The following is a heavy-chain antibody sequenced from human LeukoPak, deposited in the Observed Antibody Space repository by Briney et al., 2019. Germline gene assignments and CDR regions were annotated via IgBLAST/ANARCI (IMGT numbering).Heavy chain of an antibody. CDR2: INPNSGGT. D-gene: IGHD3-10*01. Sequence: RASVKVSCKASGYTFTGYYMHWVRQAPGQGLEWMGWINPNSGGTNYAQKFQGRVTMTRDTSISTAYMELSRLRSDDTAVYYCARGGIMVVRGVTYAYDYWGQGTLVTVSS. J-gene: IGHJ4*02. V-gene: IGHV1-2*02. CDR3: ARGGIMVVRGVTYAYDY. CDR1: GYTFTGYY.